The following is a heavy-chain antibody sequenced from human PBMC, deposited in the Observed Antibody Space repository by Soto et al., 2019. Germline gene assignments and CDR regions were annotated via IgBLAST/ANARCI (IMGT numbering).Heavy chain of an antibody. CDR3: ARCVPNDYGDYVVDY. CDR1: GGTFSSYA. CDR2: IIPIFGTA. D-gene: IGHD4-17*01. V-gene: IGHV1-69*13. Sequence: SVKVSCKASGGTFSSYAISWVRQAPGQGLEWMGGIIPIFGTANYAQKFQGRVTITADESTSTAYMELSSLRSEDTAVYYCARCVPNDYGDYVVDYWGQGTLVTVSS. J-gene: IGHJ4*02.